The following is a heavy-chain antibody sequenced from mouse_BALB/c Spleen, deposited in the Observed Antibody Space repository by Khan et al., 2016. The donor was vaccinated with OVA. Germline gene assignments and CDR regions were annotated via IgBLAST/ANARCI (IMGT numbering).Heavy chain of an antibody. CDR3: ARDGISEFAY. J-gene: IGHJ3*01. Sequence: QVQLRQSGPEPVRPGASVKISCKGSGYTFADSGMHWVRQSHVKSLEWIGVISTYYGNIKYNQKFEGRATMTVDKSSSTAYMELARLTSDDSVVDFCARDGISEFAYWGQGTLVTVSA. V-gene: IGHV1S137*01. CDR1: GYTFADSG. CDR2: ISTYYGNI. D-gene: IGHD2-3*01.